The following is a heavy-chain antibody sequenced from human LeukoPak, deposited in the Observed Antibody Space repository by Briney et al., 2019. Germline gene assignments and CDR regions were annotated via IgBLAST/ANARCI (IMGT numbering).Heavy chain of an antibody. CDR3: ARDHYYDSSGDTRSADY. CDR2: ISAYNGNT. J-gene: IGHJ4*02. D-gene: IGHD3-22*01. V-gene: IGHV1-18*01. Sequence: ASVKVSCKASGYTFTSYGISWVRQAPGQGLEWMGWISAYNGNTNYAQKLQGRVTMTTDTSTSTAYMELRSLRSDDTAVYYCARDHYYDSSGDTRSADYWGQGTLVTVSS. CDR1: GYTFTSYG.